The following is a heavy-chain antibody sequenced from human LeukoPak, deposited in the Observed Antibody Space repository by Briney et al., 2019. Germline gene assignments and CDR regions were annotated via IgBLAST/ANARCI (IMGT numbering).Heavy chain of an antibody. CDR2: ISGSGGST. Sequence: GGSLRLSCAASGFTFSSYGMSWVRQAPGKGLEWVSAISGSGGSTYYADSVKGRFTISRDNSKNTLYLQMNSLRAEDTAVYYCAKESAFGDYGRSSPDYWGQGTLVTVSS. V-gene: IGHV3-23*01. CDR1: GFTFSSYG. D-gene: IGHD4-17*01. J-gene: IGHJ4*02. CDR3: AKESAFGDYGRSSPDY.